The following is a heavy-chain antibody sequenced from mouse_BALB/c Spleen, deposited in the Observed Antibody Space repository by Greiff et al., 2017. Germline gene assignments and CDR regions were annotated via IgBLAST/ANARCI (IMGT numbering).Heavy chain of an antibody. CDR2: INSNGGST. CDR3: AREGYWYFDV. Sequence: EVKLVESGGGLVKLGGSLKLSCAASGFTFSSYYMSWVRQTPEKRLELVAAINSNGGSTYYPDTVKGRFTISRDNAKNTLYLQMSSLKSEDTALYYCAREGYWYFDVWGAGTTVTVSS. V-gene: IGHV5-6-2*01. J-gene: IGHJ1*01. CDR1: GFTFSSYY.